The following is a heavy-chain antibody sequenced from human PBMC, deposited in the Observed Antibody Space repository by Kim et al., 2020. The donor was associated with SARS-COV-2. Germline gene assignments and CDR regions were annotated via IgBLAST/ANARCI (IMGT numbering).Heavy chain of an antibody. CDR3: ARLYYYYGSGRPFDY. D-gene: IGHD3-10*01. V-gene: IGHV4-39*01. Sequence: SETLSLTCTVSGGSISSSSYYWGWIRQPPGKGLEWIGSIYYSGSTYYNPSLKSRVTISVDTSKNQFSLKLSSVTAADTAMYYCARLYYYYGSGRPFDYWGQGTLVTVSS. CDR2: IYYSGST. J-gene: IGHJ4*02. CDR1: GGSISSSSYY.